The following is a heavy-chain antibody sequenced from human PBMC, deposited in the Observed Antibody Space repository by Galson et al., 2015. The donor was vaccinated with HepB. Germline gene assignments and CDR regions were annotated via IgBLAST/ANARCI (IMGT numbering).Heavy chain of an antibody. CDR1: GYTFTSYY. CDR2: INPSGGST. J-gene: IGHJ4*02. V-gene: IGHV1-46*03. Sequence: SVKVSCKASGYTFTSYYMHWVRQAPGQGLEWMGIINPSGGSTSYAQKFQGRVTMTRDTSTSTVYMELSSLRSEDTAVYYCASNSMDYYDSSGYYSDYWGQGTLVTVSS. CDR3: ASNSMDYYDSSGYYSDY. D-gene: IGHD3-22*01.